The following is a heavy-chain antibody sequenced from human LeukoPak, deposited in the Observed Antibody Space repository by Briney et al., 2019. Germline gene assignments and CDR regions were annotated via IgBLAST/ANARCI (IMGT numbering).Heavy chain of an antibody. D-gene: IGHD3-22*01. CDR3: ARADDSGYYVNY. V-gene: IGHV3-74*01. CDR2: INSDGSST. J-gene: IGHJ4*02. CDR1: GLTFSSYW. Sequence: GGSLRLSCEASGLTFSSYWMHWVRQAPGKGLVWVSRINSDGSSTSYADAVKGRFTISRDNAKNTLYLQMNSLRAEDTAVYYCARADDSGYYVNYWGQGTLVTVSS.